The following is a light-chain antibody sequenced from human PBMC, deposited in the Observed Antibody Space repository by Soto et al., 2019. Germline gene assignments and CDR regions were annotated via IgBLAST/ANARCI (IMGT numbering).Light chain of an antibody. CDR2: GAS. Sequence: EIVLTQSPGTLSLSSGERATLSCRASQSVSGSNVAWYQQKPGKAPRRLIYGASNRATGIPDRFSGSGSGTDFTLTISRLEPEDFAVFYCQQYGNSPWTFGQGTKVEIK. J-gene: IGKJ1*01. CDR1: QSVSGSN. V-gene: IGKV3-20*01. CDR3: QQYGNSPWT.